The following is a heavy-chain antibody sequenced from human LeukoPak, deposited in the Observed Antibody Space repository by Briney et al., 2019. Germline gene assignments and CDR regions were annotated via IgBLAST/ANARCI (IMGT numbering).Heavy chain of an antibody. CDR1: GYTLTELS. D-gene: IGHD6-19*01. CDR3: ATDLRRIAVAAYTTRID. Sequence: ASVKVSCKVSGYTLTELSMHWVRQAPGKGLEWMGGFDPEDGEPVYAQKFQGRVTMTEDTSTDTAYMELSSLRSEDTAVYYCATDLRRIAVAAYTTRIDWGQGTLVTVSS. J-gene: IGHJ4*02. CDR2: FDPEDGEP. V-gene: IGHV1-24*01.